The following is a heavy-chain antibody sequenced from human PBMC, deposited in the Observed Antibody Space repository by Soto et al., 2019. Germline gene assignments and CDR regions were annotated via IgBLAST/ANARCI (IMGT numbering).Heavy chain of an antibody. V-gene: IGHV4-39*01. CDR2: IYYSGST. CDR1: GGSISSISYY. J-gene: IGHJ4*02. D-gene: IGHD6-13*01. CDR3: ATSGYSTYYFDY. Sequence: QLQLQESGPGLVKPSETLSLTCTVSGGSISSISYYWGGIRQPPGKGLEWIGSIYYSGSTYYNPSLKSRVTISVDTSKNQFSLKLSSVTAADTAVYYCATSGYSTYYFDYWGQGTLVTVSS.